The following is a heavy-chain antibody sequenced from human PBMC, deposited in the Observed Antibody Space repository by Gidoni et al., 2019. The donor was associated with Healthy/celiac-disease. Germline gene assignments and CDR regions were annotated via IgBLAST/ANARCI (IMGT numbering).Heavy chain of an antibody. J-gene: IGHJ3*02. Sequence: EVQLVESGGGLVQPGRSLRLSCAASGFTFDDYAMHWVRQAPGKGLEWVSGISWNSGSIGYADSVKGRFTISRDNAKNSLYLQMNSLRAEDTALYYCAKDTAQWLVLGAFDIWGQGTMVTVSS. CDR2: ISWNSGSI. D-gene: IGHD6-19*01. CDR3: AKDTAQWLVLGAFDI. V-gene: IGHV3-9*01. CDR1: GFTFDDYA.